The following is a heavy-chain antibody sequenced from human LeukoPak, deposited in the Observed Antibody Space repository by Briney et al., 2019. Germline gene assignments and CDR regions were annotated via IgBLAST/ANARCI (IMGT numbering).Heavy chain of an antibody. CDR1: GGSISSYY. D-gene: IGHD2-2*01. V-gene: IGHV4-59*08. CDR2: VYSSGST. J-gene: IGHJ4*02. Sequence: SETLSLTCTVSGGSISSYYWSWIRQPPGKGLEWIGYVYSSGSTNHTPSLKIRVTISVDTSKNQFSLKLGSVTAADTAVYYCARHGDYYCRSTSCFDYWGQGTLVTVSS. CDR3: ARHGDYYCRSTSCFDY.